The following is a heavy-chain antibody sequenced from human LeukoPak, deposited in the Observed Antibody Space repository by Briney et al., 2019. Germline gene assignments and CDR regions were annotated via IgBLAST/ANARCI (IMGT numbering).Heavy chain of an antibody. V-gene: IGHV3-11*03. CDR1: GFTFSSYA. J-gene: IGHJ2*01. CDR2: ISSSSSYT. CDR3: ARSGDYLFWYFDL. Sequence: GGSLRLSCAASGFTFSSYAMSWVRQAPGKGLEWVSYISSSSSYTNYADSVKGRFTISRDNAKNSLYLQMNSLRAEDTAVYYCARSGDYLFWYFDLWGRGTLVTVSS. D-gene: IGHD4-17*01.